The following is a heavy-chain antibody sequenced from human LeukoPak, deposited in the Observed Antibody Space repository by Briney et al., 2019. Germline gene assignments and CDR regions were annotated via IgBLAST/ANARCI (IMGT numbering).Heavy chain of an antibody. J-gene: IGHJ4*02. V-gene: IGHV1-2*02. CDR2: INPNSGST. CDR3: ARGITGAYWRFDY. Sequence: ASVEVCCKASGYTFIEYYMHWLRQAPGQGLEWMGWINPNSGSTNYAQKFQGRVTMTRDTSISTAYMELSRLRSDDTAVYYCARGITGAYWRFDYWGQGTLVTVSS. D-gene: IGHD1-26*01. CDR1: GYTFIEYY.